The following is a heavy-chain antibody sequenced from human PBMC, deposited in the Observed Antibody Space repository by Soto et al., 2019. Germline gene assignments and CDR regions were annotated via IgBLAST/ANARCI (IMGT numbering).Heavy chain of an antibody. V-gene: IGHV3-30-3*01. D-gene: IGHD3-22*01. CDR1: GFTFSSYA. J-gene: IGHJ4*02. CDR2: ISYDGSNK. Sequence: PGGSLRLSCAASGFTFSSYAMHWVRQAPGKGLEWVAVISYDGSNKYYADSVKGRFTISRDNSKNTLYLQMNSLRAEDTAVYYCARVLPPPTLYCYDSSGYGPLDYGGQGTLVTVSS. CDR3: ARVLPPPTLYCYDSSGYGPLDY.